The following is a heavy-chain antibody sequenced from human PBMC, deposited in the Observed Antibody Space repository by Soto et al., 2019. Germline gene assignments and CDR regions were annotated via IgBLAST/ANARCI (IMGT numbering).Heavy chain of an antibody. Sequence: EVPLVESGGGLVQPGGSLRLSCAASGFTFSSYDMHWVRQATGKGLEWVSAIGTAGDTYYPGSVKGRFTISRENAKNSLYLQMNSLRAGDTAVYYCAREGSSHDFDYWGQGTLVTVSS. D-gene: IGHD6-6*01. CDR2: IGTAGDT. V-gene: IGHV3-13*01. CDR3: AREGSSHDFDY. J-gene: IGHJ4*02. CDR1: GFTFSSYD.